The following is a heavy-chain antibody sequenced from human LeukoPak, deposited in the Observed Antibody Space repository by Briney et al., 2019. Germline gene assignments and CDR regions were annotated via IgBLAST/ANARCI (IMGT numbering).Heavy chain of an antibody. V-gene: IGHV4-61*01. D-gene: IGHD3-3*01. Sequence: TTSETLSLTCTVSGGSISSSSYYWSWIRQPPGKGLEWIGYIYYSGSTNYNPSLKSRVTISVDTSKNQFSLKLSSVTAADTAVYYCARDDGFWGHYFDYWGQGTLVTVSS. CDR2: IYYSGST. J-gene: IGHJ4*02. CDR3: ARDDGFWGHYFDY. CDR1: GGSISSSSYY.